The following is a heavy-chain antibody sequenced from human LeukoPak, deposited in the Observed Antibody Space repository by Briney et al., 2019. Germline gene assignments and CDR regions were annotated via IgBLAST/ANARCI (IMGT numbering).Heavy chain of an antibody. V-gene: IGHV3-23*01. CDR3: ARTYSSGWYNGYDP. CDR1: GFIFNKHA. J-gene: IGHJ5*02. D-gene: IGHD6-19*01. Sequence: GGSLRLSCAASGFIFNKHAMSWVRQAPGKGLEWVSDISGGGDTTHLADSVKGRFTISRDNSKNTLYLQMNSLRAEDTAVYYCARTYSSGWYNGYDPWGQGTLVTVSS. CDR2: ISGGGDTT.